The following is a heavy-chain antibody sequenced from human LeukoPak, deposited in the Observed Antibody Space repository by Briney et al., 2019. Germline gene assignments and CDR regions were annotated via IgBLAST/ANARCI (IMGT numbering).Heavy chain of an antibody. CDR3: ATLTGFFDY. D-gene: IGHD2-8*02. Sequence: GASVKVSCKASGYTFTSYGISWVRQAPGQGLEWMGGIIPIFGTANYAQKFQGRVTITADESTSTAYMELSSLRSEDTAVYYCATLTGFFDYWGQGTLVTVSS. V-gene: IGHV1-69*13. J-gene: IGHJ4*02. CDR1: GYTFTSYG. CDR2: IIPIFGTA.